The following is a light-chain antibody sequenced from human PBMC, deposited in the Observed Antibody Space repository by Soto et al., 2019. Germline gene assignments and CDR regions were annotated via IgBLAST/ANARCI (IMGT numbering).Light chain of an antibody. CDR2: GTS. CDR3: QHDGNSLYT. V-gene: IGKV3-20*01. Sequence: EIVLTQSPGTLSLSPGQRGTLSCRASQTIGSRYLAWYQQKPGQAPRLLIYGTSNRAAGIPDRFSGSGSGTDFALTISRLEPEDFAVYYCQHDGNSLYTFGQGTKLEIQ. CDR1: QTIGSRY. J-gene: IGKJ2*01.